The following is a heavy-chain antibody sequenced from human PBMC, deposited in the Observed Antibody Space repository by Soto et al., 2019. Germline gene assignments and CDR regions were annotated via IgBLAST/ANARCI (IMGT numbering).Heavy chain of an antibody. V-gene: IGHV4-59*01. CDR3: ARGGGPTTTTLTTYDY. CDR2: ISYSGTT. J-gene: IGHJ4*02. D-gene: IGHD4-17*01. Sequence: SETLSLTSTASGDSIRGDYWSWIRQPPGKRLEWMAYISYSGTTNYNPSLRSRVTILIDMSKNQFSLKMTSVTAADTAVYCCARGGGPTTTTLTTYDYGAQGFLVTVSS. CDR1: GDSIRGDY.